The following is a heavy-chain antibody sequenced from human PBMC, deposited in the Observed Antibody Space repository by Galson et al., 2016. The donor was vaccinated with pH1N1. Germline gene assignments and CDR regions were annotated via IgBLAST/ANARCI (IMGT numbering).Heavy chain of an antibody. CDR2: IRSSRRDT. Sequence: SLRLSCAASGFSFSDYYMSWVRQAPGKGLEWVSYIRSSRRDTNSADSVKGRFSISRDNAKNLLFLQMNSLRAEDTAVYYCARGGVSVAAVFDLWGQGALVTVSP. V-gene: IGHV3-11*06. J-gene: IGHJ4*02. CDR1: GFSFSDYY. CDR3: ARGGVSVAAVFDL. D-gene: IGHD6-19*01.